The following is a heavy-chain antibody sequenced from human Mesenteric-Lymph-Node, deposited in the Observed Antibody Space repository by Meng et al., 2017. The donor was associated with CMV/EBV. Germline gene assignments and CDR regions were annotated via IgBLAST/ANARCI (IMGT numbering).Heavy chain of an antibody. CDR3: ARAVVPAAMVDAFDI. CDR2: IYYSGST. Sequence: GSFSSRDSYWSWVRQPPGKGLEWIVYIYYSGSTYYSPSLKSRVTISVDTSKNQFSLKLSSVTAADTAVYYCARAVVPAAMVDAFDIWGQGTMVTVSS. CDR1: GSFSSRDSY. J-gene: IGHJ3*02. D-gene: IGHD2-2*01. V-gene: IGHV4-30-4*08.